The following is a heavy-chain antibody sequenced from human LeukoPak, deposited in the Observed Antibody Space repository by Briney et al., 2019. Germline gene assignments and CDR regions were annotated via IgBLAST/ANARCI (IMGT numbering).Heavy chain of an antibody. CDR2: IIPIFGTA. V-gene: IGHV1-69*05. Sequence: SVKVSCKASGGTFSSYAISWVRQAPGEGLEWMGGIIPIFGTANYAQKFQGRVTITTDESTSTAYMELSSLRSEDTAVYYCARDTRTMTAVTRGQHYYYGLDVWGQGTTVTVSS. D-gene: IGHD4-17*01. CDR3: ARDTRTMTAVTRGQHYYYGLDV. CDR1: GGTFSSYA. J-gene: IGHJ6*02.